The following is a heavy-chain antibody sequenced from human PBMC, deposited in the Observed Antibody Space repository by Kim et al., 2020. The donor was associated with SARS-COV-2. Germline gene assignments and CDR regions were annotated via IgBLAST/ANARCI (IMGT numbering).Heavy chain of an antibody. CDR2: INSDGSST. J-gene: IGHJ6*02. D-gene: IGHD3-9*01. CDR3: ARERSYYDILTGSGTSGMDV. Sequence: GGSLRLSCAASGFTFSSYWMHWVRQAPGKGLVWVSRINSDGSSTSYADSVKGRFTISRDNAKNTLYLQMNSLRAEDTAVYYCARERSYYDILTGSGTSGMDVWGQGTTVTVSS. CDR1: GFTFSSYW. V-gene: IGHV3-74*01.